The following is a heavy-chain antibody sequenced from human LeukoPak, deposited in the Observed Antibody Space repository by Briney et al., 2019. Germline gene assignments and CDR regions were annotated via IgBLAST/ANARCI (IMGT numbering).Heavy chain of an antibody. CDR2: INSDGSST. Sequence: GGSLRLSCAASGFAFVSFTMNWVRQAPGQGLVWVSRINSDGSSTNYADSVKGRFTISRDNAKNTLYLQMNSLRAEDTAVYYCARGRNYGGDYFDYWGQGTLVTVSS. CDR1: GFAFVSFT. D-gene: IGHD1-7*01. J-gene: IGHJ4*02. CDR3: ARGRNYGGDYFDY. V-gene: IGHV3-74*01.